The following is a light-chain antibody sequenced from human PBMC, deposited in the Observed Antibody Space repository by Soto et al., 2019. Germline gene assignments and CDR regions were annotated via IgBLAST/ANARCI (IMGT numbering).Light chain of an antibody. V-gene: IGKV3-20*01. J-gene: IGKJ1*01. CDR1: QSVSSNH. Sequence: DILLTHTPGTLSLSPGERATLSCRASQSVSSNHLAWYQQKPGHAPRLIIYGGSSRATGIPVRFSGSGSETDFTLTITRLEAEDFAVYYCQQYSSSRTFGQGTKVDIK. CDR2: GGS. CDR3: QQYSSSRT.